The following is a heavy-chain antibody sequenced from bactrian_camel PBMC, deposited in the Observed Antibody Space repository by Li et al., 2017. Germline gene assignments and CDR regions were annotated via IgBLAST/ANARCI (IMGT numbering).Heavy chain of an antibody. D-gene: IGHD4*01. V-gene: IGHV3S45*01. Sequence: HVQLVESGGGSVQAGGSLRLSCAISGRSNENYFLAWFRQPPGKEREGVAAMYTGFGGGNIYYDDSVKGRFTISQDNSKNTLFLQMNVLRPEDTAMYYCAVYHDPWSSTECSLGAVATLTDFGYWGQGTQVTVS. CDR1: GRSNENYF. CDR2: MYTGFGGGNI. J-gene: IGHJ6*01. CDR3: AVYHDPWSSTECSLGAVATLTDFGY.